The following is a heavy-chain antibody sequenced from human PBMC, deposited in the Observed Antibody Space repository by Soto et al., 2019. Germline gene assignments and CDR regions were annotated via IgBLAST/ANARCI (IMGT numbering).Heavy chain of an antibody. J-gene: IGHJ5*02. V-gene: IGHV4-30-4*01. CDR1: VGSISIGDYY. Sequence: PAEMLCLTCTFSVGSISIGDYYWSWIRQPPGKGLEWIGYIYYSGSTYYNPSLKSRVTISVDTSKNQFSLKLSSVTAADTAVYYCASSLRWGGWFDPWGQGTMVTVSS. CDR2: IYYSGST. D-gene: IGHD3-16*01. CDR3: ASSLRWGGWFDP.